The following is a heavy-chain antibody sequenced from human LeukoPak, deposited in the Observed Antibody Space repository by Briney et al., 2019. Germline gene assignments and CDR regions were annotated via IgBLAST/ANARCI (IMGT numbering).Heavy chain of an antibody. CDR3: AKGPQGD. J-gene: IGHJ4*02. CDR1: GFTFRNYA. D-gene: IGHD3-16*01. CDR2: IDSGGGT. Sequence: GGSLSLSCAASGFTFRNYAMSWVRQAPGKGLEWVSAIDSGGGTYYANSVKGRFTISRDNSKNTLYLQLSSPRVEDTAVYYCAKGPQGDWGQGALVTVSS. V-gene: IGHV3-23*01.